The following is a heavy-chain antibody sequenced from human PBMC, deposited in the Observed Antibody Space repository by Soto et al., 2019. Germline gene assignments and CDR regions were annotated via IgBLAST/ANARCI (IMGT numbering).Heavy chain of an antibody. J-gene: IGHJ5*02. D-gene: IGHD6-13*01. Sequence: SVRLSCKAPGYTFTSYGISWVRQAPGQGLEWMGWLSAYNGNTNYAQKLQGRGTMTTDTATRGAYMELRSLRSDDTPAYYCARGIAAAGTAWDDPWGQGAMVNDS. CDR1: GYTFTSYG. V-gene: IGHV1-18*01. CDR3: ARGIAAAGTAWDDP. CDR2: LSAYNGNT.